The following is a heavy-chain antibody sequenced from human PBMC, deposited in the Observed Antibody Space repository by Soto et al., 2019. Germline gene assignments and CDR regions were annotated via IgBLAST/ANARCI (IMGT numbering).Heavy chain of an antibody. CDR2: IATYNSNK. D-gene: IGHD3-10*01. V-gene: IGHV1-18*01. J-gene: IGHJ5*02. Sequence: HLVQSGPEVKQPGASVTVSCKTSGDTFTNFGLSWVRQAPGQGLEWMGWIATYNSNKNYAQKFQGRLTLTTDTSTSTAYMELKSLGYGDTAVYYCARVLRGVVNWFDPWGQGTLVTFSS. CDR1: GDTFTNFG. CDR3: ARVLRGVVNWFDP.